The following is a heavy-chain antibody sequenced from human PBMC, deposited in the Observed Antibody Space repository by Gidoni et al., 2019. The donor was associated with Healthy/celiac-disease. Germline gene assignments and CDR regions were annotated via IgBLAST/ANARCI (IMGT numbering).Heavy chain of an antibody. J-gene: IGHJ6*03. V-gene: IGHV3-30*18. CDR1: GFTFSSYG. CDR3: AKAGYSGWYVGYYYYMDV. D-gene: IGHD6-19*01. CDR2: ISYDGSNK. Sequence: QVQLVESGGGVVQPGRSLRLSCAASGFTFSSYGMHWVRQAPGKGLEWVAVISYDGSNKYYADSVKGRFTISRDNSKNTLYLQMNSLRAEDTAVYYCAKAGYSGWYVGYYYYMDVWGKGTTVTVSS.